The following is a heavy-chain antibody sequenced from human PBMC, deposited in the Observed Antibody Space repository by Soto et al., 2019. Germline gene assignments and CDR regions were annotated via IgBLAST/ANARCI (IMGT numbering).Heavy chain of an antibody. CDR2: ISAYNGNT. CDR1: GYTFTSYG. CDR3: AREALYGDYGRDYYYGMDG. D-gene: IGHD4-17*01. J-gene: IGHJ6*02. V-gene: IGHV1-18*01. Sequence: QVQLVQSGAEVKKPGASVKVSCKASGYTFTSYGISWVRQAPGQGLEWMGWISAYNGNTNYAQKLQGRVTMTTDTSTGTAYMELRSLRSDDTAVYYCAREALYGDYGRDYYYGMDGWGQGTTVTVSS.